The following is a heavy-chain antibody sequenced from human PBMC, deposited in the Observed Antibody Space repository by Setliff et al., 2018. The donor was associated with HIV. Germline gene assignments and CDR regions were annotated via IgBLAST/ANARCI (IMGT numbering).Heavy chain of an antibody. V-gene: IGHV4-38-2*02. J-gene: IGHJ6*03. CDR2: IYHSGTT. CDR1: DYSISSRYY. CDR3: ASAPSYYNFWSAYLNMRDRNLPQRYYYYMDV. D-gene: IGHD3-3*01. Sequence: KTSETLSLTCTVSDYSISSRYYWGWIRQPPGKGLEWIGTIYHSGTTYYNPSLKSRVTISLDTSKTQFSLTLSSVTAADTAVYYCASAPSYYNFWSAYLNMRDRNLPQRYYYYMDVWGKGTTVTVSS.